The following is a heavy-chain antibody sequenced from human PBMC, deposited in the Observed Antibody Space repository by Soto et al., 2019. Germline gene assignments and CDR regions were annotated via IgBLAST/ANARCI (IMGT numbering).Heavy chain of an antibody. J-gene: IGHJ6*02. Sequence: QVQLQESGPGLVKPSETLSLTCTVSGGSISSYYWSWIRQPPGKGLEWIGYIYYSGSTNYNPSLRSRVTXXVXTXXNQFSLKLSSVTAADTAVYYCARTTVTGYYYGMDVWGQGTTVTVSS. CDR1: GGSISSYY. V-gene: IGHV4-59*01. D-gene: IGHD4-17*01. CDR2: IYYSGST. CDR3: ARTTVTGYYYGMDV.